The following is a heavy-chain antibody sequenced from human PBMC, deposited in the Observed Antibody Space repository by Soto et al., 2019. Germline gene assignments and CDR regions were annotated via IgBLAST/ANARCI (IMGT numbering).Heavy chain of an antibody. CDR2: VNPSGGHT. V-gene: IGHV1-46*01. D-gene: IGHD2-21*02. J-gene: IGHJ4*02. CDR3: ASGGHVVVVTAALDY. Sequence: QVQLMQSGAEVKKPGASVKVSCKASGDTFTDYYIHWVRQAPGQGLEWMGTVNPSGGHTTYAQHFLGRVTMTRDTSTTTLYLELTSLTSEDTAIYYCASGGHVVVVTAALDYWGQGTLVTDSS. CDR1: GDTFTDYY.